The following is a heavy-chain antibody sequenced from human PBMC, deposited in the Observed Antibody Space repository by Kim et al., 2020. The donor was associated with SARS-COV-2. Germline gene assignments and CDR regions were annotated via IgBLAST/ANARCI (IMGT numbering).Heavy chain of an antibody. Sequence: GGSLRLSCAASGFTFSSYSMNWVRQAPGKGLEWVSSISSSSSYIYYADSVKGRFTISRDNAKNSLYLQMNSLRAEDTAVYYCARDPSRSRYGSGSYLFDICGQGTMVTVSS. CDR3: ARDPSRSRYGSGSYLFDI. CDR1: GFTFSSYS. D-gene: IGHD3-10*01. CDR2: ISSSSSYI. V-gene: IGHV3-21*01. J-gene: IGHJ3*02.